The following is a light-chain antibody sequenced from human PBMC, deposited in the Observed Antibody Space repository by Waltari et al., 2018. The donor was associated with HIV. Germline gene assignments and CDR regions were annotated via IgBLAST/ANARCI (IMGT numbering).Light chain of an antibody. V-gene: IGLV1-47*01. CDR1: SSNIGSNY. CDR3: AAWDDSLSGQWV. CDR2: RSN. J-gene: IGLJ3*02. Sequence: QSVLTQPPSASGTPGQRVTIPCSGSSSNIGSNYVYWYQQLPGTAPNLLNFRSNQRPSGVPARFSGSKSGTSASLAISGLRSEDEADYYCAAWDDSLSGQWVFGGGTKVTVL.